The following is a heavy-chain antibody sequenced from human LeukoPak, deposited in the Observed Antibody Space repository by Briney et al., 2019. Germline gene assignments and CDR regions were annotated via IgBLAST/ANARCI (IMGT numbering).Heavy chain of an antibody. D-gene: IGHD6-19*01. CDR3: ARGVRIAVAGNIDY. V-gene: IGHV3-30*04. J-gene: IGHJ4*02. CDR1: GFTFRSYA. CDR2: ISYDGSNK. Sequence: GRSLRLSCAASGFTFRSYAMHWVRQAPGKGLEWEAAISYDGSNKKYADSVKGRFTISRDNSKNTLYLQMNSLRAEDTAVYYCARGVRIAVAGNIDYWGQGTLVTVSS.